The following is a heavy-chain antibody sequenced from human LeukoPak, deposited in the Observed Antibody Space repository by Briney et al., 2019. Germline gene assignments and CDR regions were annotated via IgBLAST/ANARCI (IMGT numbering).Heavy chain of an antibody. CDR3: ARVAWSAQLGADY. CDR2: IYYSGST. CDR1: GGSISSGDYY. V-gene: IGHV4-30-4*08. J-gene: IGHJ4*02. Sequence: SETLSLTCTLSGGSISSGDYYWSWIRQPPGKGLEWIGYIYYSGSTYYNPSLKSRVTISVDTSKNQFSLKLSSVTAADTAVYYCARVAWSAQLGADYWGQGTLVTVSS. D-gene: IGHD3-3*01.